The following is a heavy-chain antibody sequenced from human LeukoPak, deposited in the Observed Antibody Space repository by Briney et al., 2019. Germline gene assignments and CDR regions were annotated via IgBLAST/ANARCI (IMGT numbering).Heavy chain of an antibody. J-gene: IGHJ4*02. Sequence: ASVKVSCKASGYTFTGYYMHWVRQAPGQGLEWMGWINPNSGGTNYAQKFQGRVTMTRNTSISTAYMELSSLRSEDTAVYYCARVRWAPFDYWGQGTLVTVSS. CDR3: ARVRWAPFDY. D-gene: IGHD3-16*01. CDR1: GYTFTGYY. CDR2: INPNSGGT. V-gene: IGHV1-2*02.